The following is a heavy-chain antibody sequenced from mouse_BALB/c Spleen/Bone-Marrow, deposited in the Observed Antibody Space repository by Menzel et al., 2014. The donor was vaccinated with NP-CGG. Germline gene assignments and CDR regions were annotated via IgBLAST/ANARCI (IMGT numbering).Heavy chain of an antibody. Sequence: EVKLVESGGGLVQPGGSRKLSCAASGFTFSDYGMAWVRQAPGKGPEWVAFISNLAYSIYYADTVTGRFTISRENAKSTLYLEMGSLRSEDTAIYYCTRNYGNQGAMDYWGRGTSVTVSS. V-gene: IGHV5-15*02. J-gene: IGHJ4*01. CDR3: TRNYGNQGAMDY. CDR2: ISNLAYSI. CDR1: GFTFSDYG. D-gene: IGHD2-1*01.